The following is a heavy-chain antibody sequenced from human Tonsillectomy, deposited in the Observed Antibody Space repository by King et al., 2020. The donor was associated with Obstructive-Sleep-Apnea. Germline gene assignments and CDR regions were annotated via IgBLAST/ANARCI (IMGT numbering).Heavy chain of an antibody. Sequence: EVQLVESGAEVKKPGESLRISCEASGYSFTNFWITWVRQMPGKGREWMGRIDPSDSYTNYSPSFQGHVTISVDKSISTAYLQWSSLKASDTAMYYCARHWGGSVTMVRGNDAFDIWGQGTIVTVSP. D-gene: IGHD3-10*01. J-gene: IGHJ3*02. CDR3: ARHWGGSVTMVRGNDAFDI. V-gene: IGHV5-10-1*03. CDR2: IDPSDSYT. CDR1: GYSFTNFW.